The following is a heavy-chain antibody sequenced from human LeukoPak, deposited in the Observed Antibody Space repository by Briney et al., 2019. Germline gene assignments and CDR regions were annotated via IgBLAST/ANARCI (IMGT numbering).Heavy chain of an antibody. CDR3: ARDPGGMDV. J-gene: IGHJ6*02. CDR2: IYYSGST. Sequence: PSETLSLTCTVSGGSISSYYWSWIRQPPGKGLEWIGYIYYSGSTNYNPSLKSRVTISVDTSKNQFSLKLSSVTAADTAVYYCARDPGGMDVWGQGTTVTVSS. V-gene: IGHV4-59*01. CDR1: GGSISSYY.